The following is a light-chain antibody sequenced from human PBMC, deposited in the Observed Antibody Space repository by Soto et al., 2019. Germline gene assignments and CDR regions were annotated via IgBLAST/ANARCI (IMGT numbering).Light chain of an antibody. V-gene: IGKV3-11*01. CDR1: QSVGRY. J-gene: IGKJ1*01. CDR2: DTS. Sequence: EIVLTQSPATLSLSPGERGTLSCRACQSVGRYLAWYQHKPGQPPRLLIYDTSNRAPGTPGRFGGSGSGTDFTLTISSLEPEDFAVYYCVQRSVWPWTVGQGTKVEVK. CDR3: VQRSVWPWT.